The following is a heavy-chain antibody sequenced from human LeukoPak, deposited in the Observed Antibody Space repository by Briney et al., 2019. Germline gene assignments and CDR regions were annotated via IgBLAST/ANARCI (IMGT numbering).Heavy chain of an antibody. CDR2: ISYDGSTR. V-gene: IGHV3-30*18. D-gene: IGHD2-21*02. CDR3: AKDERWRRSDFHGGFDY. CDR1: GXTFSSYG. Sequence: PGRSLRLSCAASGXTFSSYGIHWVRQAPGKGLEWVAFISYDGSTRYYADSVEGRFTISRDNSKNTLYVQMNSLRAEDTAVYYCAKDERWRRSDFHGGFDYWGQGALVTVSS. J-gene: IGHJ4*02.